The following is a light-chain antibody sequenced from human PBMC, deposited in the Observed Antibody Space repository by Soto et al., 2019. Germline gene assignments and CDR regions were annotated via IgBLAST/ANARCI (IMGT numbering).Light chain of an antibody. CDR3: CSYAGTYTLV. Sequence: QSALTQPRSVSGSPGQSVTMSCTGTSRDVGGYNYVSWYQQHPGNAPKVMIYDVSKRPSGVPDRFSGSKSGNTASLTISGLQAEDEAAYYCCSYAGTYTLVFGGGTKVTVL. J-gene: IGLJ3*02. CDR2: DVS. V-gene: IGLV2-11*01. CDR1: SRDVGGYNY.